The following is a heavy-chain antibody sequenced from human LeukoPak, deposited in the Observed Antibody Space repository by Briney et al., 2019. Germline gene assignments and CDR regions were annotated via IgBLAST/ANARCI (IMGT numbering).Heavy chain of an antibody. CDR3: AKDREISSGYHYFDY. Sequence: GGSLRPSFVASGFTFTSYGLHWFGQAPGKGRRGVAFIGYGGSYNYGDSVKGRFTISRDNSKNTLYLQMNSLRAEDTAVYYCAKDREISSGYHYFDYWGQGTLVTVSS. J-gene: IGHJ4*02. V-gene: IGHV3-30*02. CDR1: GFTFTSYG. CDR2: IGYGGSYN. D-gene: IGHD3-22*01.